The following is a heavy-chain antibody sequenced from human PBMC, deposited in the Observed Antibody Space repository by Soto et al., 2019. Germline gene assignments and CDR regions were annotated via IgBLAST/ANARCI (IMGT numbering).Heavy chain of an antibody. V-gene: IGHV1-2*04. CDR3: ARDSSSSTSLYYYYGIDV. D-gene: IGHD6-6*01. CDR1: GYTLTGYY. J-gene: IGHJ6*02. Sequence: ASVKVSCKASGYTLTGYYIHWVRQAPGRGLEWMVCINPNSGGTNYAQKFQGWVTMTRDTSISTSYMELTRLRSDDTAVYYCARDSSSSTSLYYYYGIDVGGQGTTVTVSS. CDR2: INPNSGGT.